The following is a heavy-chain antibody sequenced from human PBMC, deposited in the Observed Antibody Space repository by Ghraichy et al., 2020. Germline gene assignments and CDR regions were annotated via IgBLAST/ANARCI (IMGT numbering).Heavy chain of an antibody. CDR2: IYYSGST. Sequence: SETLSLTCTVSGGSISSSSYYWGWIRQPPGKGLEWIGSIYYSGSTYYNPSLKSRVTISVDTSKNQFSLKLSSVTAADTAVYYCARHGAVAGTRRYYYYGMDVWGQGTTVTVSS. CDR3: ARHGAVAGTRRYYYYGMDV. D-gene: IGHD6-19*01. V-gene: IGHV4-39*01. J-gene: IGHJ6*02. CDR1: GGSISSSSYY.